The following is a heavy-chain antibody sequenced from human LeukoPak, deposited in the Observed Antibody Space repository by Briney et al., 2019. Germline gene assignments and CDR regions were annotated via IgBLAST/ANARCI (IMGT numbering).Heavy chain of an antibody. D-gene: IGHD3-9*01. CDR1: GFTFSSYA. CDR3: AKDRYRSLSTFDI. CDR2: ISDSGGST. J-gene: IGHJ3*02. Sequence: GGSLRLSCAASGFTFSSYAMSWVRQAPGKGLEWVSAISDSGGSTYYADSVKGRFTISRDNSKNTLYLQMNSLRAEDTAVYYCAKDRYRSLSTFDIWGQGTMVTVSS. V-gene: IGHV3-23*01.